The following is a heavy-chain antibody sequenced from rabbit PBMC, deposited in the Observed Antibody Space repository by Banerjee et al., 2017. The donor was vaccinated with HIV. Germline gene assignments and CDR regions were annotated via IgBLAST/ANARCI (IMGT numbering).Heavy chain of an antibody. CDR2: GDT. D-gene: IGHD1-1*01. CDR3: ARDGSGLVNL. Sequence: GDTHYASWAKGRFTISKTSSTTVTLQMTSLTAADTATYFCARDGSGLVNLWGPGTLVTVS. V-gene: IGHV1S40*01. J-gene: IGHJ4*01.